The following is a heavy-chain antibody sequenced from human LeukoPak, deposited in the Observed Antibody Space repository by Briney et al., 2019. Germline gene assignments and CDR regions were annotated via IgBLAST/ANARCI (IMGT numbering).Heavy chain of an antibody. D-gene: IGHD6-19*01. CDR1: GFTFSTYA. CDR2: IIESDGNP. CDR3: AKVDRAKKYSSGWYLGDNFDY. V-gene: IGHV3-23*01. Sequence: GGSLRLSCAASGFTFSTYAMSWVRQAPGKGLEWVSAIIESDGNPYYADSVKGRFTISIDYSKNTLYLQMNSRRAEDTAVYYCAKVDRAKKYSSGWYLGDNFDYWGQGTLVTDSS. J-gene: IGHJ4*02.